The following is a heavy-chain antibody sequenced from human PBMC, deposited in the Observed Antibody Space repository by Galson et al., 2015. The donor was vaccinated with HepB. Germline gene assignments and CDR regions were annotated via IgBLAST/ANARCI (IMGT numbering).Heavy chain of an antibody. V-gene: IGHV3-11*01. CDR3: ASFGPDFWSGYSPYNWFDP. CDR2: ISGTGSTV. J-gene: IGHJ5*02. CDR1: GFTFSDYY. Sequence: SLRLSCAASGFTFSDYYMTWIRQAPGKGLEWVSHISGTGSTVYYADSVKGRFTISRDNAKNSLYLQMNSLRAEDTAVYYCASFGPDFWSGYSPYNWFDPWGQGTLVTVSS. D-gene: IGHD3-3*01.